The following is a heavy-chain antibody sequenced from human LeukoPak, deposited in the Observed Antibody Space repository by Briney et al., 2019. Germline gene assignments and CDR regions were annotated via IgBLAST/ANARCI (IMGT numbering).Heavy chain of an antibody. V-gene: IGHV3-33*01. J-gene: IGHJ4*02. Sequence: GGSLRLSCGASGITFSSYSMNWVRQAPGKGLEWVAVIWYDGNNKYYADSVKGRFTISRDNSKNTLYLQMDSLRAEDTAVYYCARGSGNYYNRLDYWGQGTLVTVSS. CDR1: GITFSSYS. CDR3: ARGSGNYYNRLDY. CDR2: IWYDGNNK. D-gene: IGHD3-10*01.